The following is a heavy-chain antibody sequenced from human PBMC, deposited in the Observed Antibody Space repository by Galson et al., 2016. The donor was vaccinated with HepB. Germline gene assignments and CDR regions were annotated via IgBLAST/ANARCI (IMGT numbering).Heavy chain of an antibody. CDR3: ARESVSIAALDS. D-gene: IGHD6-6*01. CDR1: GDSMIPYC. J-gene: IGHJ4*02. Sequence: ETQSLTCSVSGDSMIPYCWTWIRQPAGKGLEWLARIYLTRDTNYSPSLVSRVTMLVDTSKNQFSLRLDSLTAADTAVYYCARESVSIAALDSWGPGVLVTVSS. V-gene: IGHV4-4*07. CDR2: IYLTRDT.